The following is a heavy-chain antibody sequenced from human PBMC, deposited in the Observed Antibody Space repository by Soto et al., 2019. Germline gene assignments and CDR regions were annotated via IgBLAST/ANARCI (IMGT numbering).Heavy chain of an antibody. Sequence: QVQLVQSGAEVKKPGSSVKVSCKASGGTFSSYTISWVRQAPGQGLEWMGRIIPILGIANYAQKFQGRVTITADKATSTADLGLSSLRSEDTAVYYCARVRYDILTGYSSGYGRDVWGQGTTVTVSS. V-gene: IGHV1-69*02. CDR3: ARVRYDILTGYSSGYGRDV. J-gene: IGHJ6*02. D-gene: IGHD3-9*01. CDR1: GGTFSSYT. CDR2: IIPILGIA.